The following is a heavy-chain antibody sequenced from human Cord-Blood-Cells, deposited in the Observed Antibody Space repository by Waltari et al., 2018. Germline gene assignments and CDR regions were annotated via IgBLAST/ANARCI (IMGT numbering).Heavy chain of an antibody. V-gene: IGHV1-69*01. Sequence: QVQLVQSGAEVKKPGSSVKVSCKASGGTFSSYAISWVRQAPGQGLEWMGGISPSFGTANYAQKFQGRVTITADESTSTAYMELSSLRSEDTAVYYCARARFGELLNYYYYYMDVWGKGTTVTVSS. CDR3: ARARFGELLNYYYYYMDV. D-gene: IGHD3-10*01. CDR2: ISPSFGTA. CDR1: GGTFSSYA. J-gene: IGHJ6*03.